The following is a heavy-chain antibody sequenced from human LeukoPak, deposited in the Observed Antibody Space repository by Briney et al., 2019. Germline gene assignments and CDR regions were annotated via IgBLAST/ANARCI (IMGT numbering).Heavy chain of an antibody. V-gene: IGHV1-2*04. CDR2: INPNSGGT. CDR1: GYTFTGYY. CDR3: ARGGVITFGGVIVPFDY. J-gene: IGHJ4*02. D-gene: IGHD3-16*02. Sequence: ASVNVSCKASGYTFTGYYMHWVRQAPGQGLEWRGWINPNSGGTNYAQKFQGWVTMTRDTSISTAYMELSRLRSDDTAVYHCARGGVITFGGVIVPFDYWGQGTLVTVSS.